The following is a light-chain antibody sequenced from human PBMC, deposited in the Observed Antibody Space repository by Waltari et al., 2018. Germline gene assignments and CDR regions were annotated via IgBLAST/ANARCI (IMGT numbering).Light chain of an antibody. CDR3: QQHDNLPYT. J-gene: IGKJ2*01. CDR2: DAS. CDR1: QTIYTW. V-gene: IGKV1-5*01. Sequence: DIQLTQSPSALSASVGDRVTITCRASQTIYTWLAWYQQKPGTAPKLLIYDASNRATGIPARFSGSGSGTDFTLTISSLEPEDFATYYCQQHDNLPYTFGQGTKLEIK.